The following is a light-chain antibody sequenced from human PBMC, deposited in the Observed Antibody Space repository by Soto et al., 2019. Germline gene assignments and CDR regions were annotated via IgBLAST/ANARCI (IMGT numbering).Light chain of an antibody. J-gene: IGKJ3*01. V-gene: IGKV1-33*01. CDR3: QQYDNLPSFT. Sequence: DIQMTQSPSSLSASVGDRVTITCQASQDISNYLNWYQQKTGKAPKLLIYDASNLETGVPSRFSGSGSRTDFTFTISSLQPEDIATYYCQQYDNLPSFTFGPGTKVDIK. CDR1: QDISNY. CDR2: DAS.